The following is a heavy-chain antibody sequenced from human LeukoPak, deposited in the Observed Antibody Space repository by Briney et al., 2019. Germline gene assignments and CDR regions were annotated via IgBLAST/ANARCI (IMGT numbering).Heavy chain of an antibody. CDR2: ISSSGNTI. J-gene: IGHJ4*02. V-gene: IGHV3-48*03. CDR3: ARGVSDSVGYSHY. Sequence: GGSLTLSCAASGFTFSNYEMSWVRQAPRNGLEWVSYISSSGNTIYHADSVKGRVSISRDNAKHPLYLQMNSLIAEDTAVDYCARGVSDSVGYSHYWGQGTLVTVSS. CDR1: GFTFSNYE. D-gene: IGHD3-22*01.